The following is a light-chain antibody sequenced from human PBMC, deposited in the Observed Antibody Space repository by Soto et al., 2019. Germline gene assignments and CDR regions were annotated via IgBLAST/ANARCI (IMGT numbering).Light chain of an antibody. CDR2: AAS. Sequence: AIRMTQSPSSFSASTGDRVTITCRASQGISSYLAWYQQKPGKAPKLLIYAASTLQGGVPSRFSGSGSGTEFILTINNLQPDDFATYYCQQYYSYPWTFGQGTKVDIK. CDR1: QGISSY. CDR3: QQYYSYPWT. J-gene: IGKJ1*01. V-gene: IGKV1-8*01.